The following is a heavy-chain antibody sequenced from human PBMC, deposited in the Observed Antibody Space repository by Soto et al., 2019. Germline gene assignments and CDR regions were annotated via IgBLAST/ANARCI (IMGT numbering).Heavy chain of an antibody. Sequence: SGGSLRLSCAASGFTFSTYAIHWVRQAPGKGLEWVAVISHDATKQYYADSVKGRFTISRDNSKNTLYLQMNSLTTEDTAVYYCARDWLATTNFDYWGQGTQVTVSS. CDR2: ISHDATKQ. D-gene: IGHD5-12*01. CDR3: ARDWLATTNFDY. V-gene: IGHV3-30-3*01. J-gene: IGHJ4*02. CDR1: GFTFSTYA.